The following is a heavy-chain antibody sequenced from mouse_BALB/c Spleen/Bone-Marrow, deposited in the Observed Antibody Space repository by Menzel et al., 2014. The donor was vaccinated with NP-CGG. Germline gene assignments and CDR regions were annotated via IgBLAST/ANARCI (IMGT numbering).Heavy chain of an antibody. J-gene: IGHJ2*01. D-gene: IGHD2-3*01. CDR1: GFTFTDYY. V-gene: IGHV7-3*02. CDR2: IRNKAYSYTT. Sequence: EVQLQESGGGLVQPGGSLRLSCAPSGFTFTDYYMNWVRQPPGKALVWLGFIRNKAYSYTTEYSASVKGRFTISRDNSQSILYLQMNTLRAEDSATYYCARDMGGLLFDYWGQGTTLTVSS. CDR3: ARDMGGLLFDY.